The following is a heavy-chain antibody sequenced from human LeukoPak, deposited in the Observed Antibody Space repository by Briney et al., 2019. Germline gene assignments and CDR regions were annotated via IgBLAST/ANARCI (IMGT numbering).Heavy chain of an antibody. CDR3: ARGDPRGLRYFDWPIDY. CDR1: GYTFTSYD. V-gene: IGHV1-8*01. Sequence: ASVKVSCKASGYTFTSYDINWVRQATGQGLEWMGWMNPNSGNTGYAQKFQGRVTMTRNTSISTAYMELSSLRSEDTAVYYCARGDPRGLRYFDWPIDYWGQGTLVTVSS. CDR2: MNPNSGNT. D-gene: IGHD3-9*01. J-gene: IGHJ4*02.